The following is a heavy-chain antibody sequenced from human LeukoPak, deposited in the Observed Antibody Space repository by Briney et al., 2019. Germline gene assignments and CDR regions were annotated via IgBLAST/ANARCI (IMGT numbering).Heavy chain of an antibody. CDR1: GFTFSSYA. CDR3: ARDTDSNYWPKYYYYYYGMDV. D-gene: IGHD4-4*01. Sequence: PGGSLRLSCAASGFTFSSYAMHWVRQAPGKGLEWVAVISYDGSNKYHADSVKGRFTISRDNSKNTLYLQMNSLRAEDTAVYYCARDTDSNYWPKYYYYYYGMDVWGQGTTVTVSS. CDR2: ISYDGSNK. V-gene: IGHV3-30-3*01. J-gene: IGHJ6*02.